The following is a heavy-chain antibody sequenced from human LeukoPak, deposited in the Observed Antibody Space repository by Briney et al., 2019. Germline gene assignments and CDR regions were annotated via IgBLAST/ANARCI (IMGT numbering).Heavy chain of an antibody. CDR1: GFTFSSYW. V-gene: IGHV3-7*01. CDR3: ARDPGDYSNYETHYYMDV. Sequence: PGGSLRLSCAASGFTFSSYWMSWVRQAPGKGLEWVANIKQDGSEKYYVGSVKGRFTISRDNAKNSLYLQMNSLRAEDTGVYYCARDPGDYSNYETHYYMDVWGKGTTVTVSS. CDR2: IKQDGSEK. J-gene: IGHJ6*03. D-gene: IGHD4-11*01.